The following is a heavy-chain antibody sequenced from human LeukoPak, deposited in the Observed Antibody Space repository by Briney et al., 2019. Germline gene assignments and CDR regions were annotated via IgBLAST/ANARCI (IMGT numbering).Heavy chain of an antibody. V-gene: IGHV1-18*01. D-gene: IGHD3-3*01. CDR2: ISGYNGNT. CDR3: ARDLGVPWWFDP. Sequence: GASVKVSCKASGYTFTTYVIIWVRQAPGQGLEWMGWISGYNGNTNYAQKLQGRVTMTTDTSTSTAYMELRSLRSDDTAVYYCARDLGVPWWFDPWGQGTLVTVSS. CDR1: GYTFTTYV. J-gene: IGHJ5*02.